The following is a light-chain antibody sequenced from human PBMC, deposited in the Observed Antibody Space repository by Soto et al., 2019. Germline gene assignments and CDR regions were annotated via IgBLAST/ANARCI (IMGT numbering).Light chain of an antibody. CDR2: AAS. Sequence: DIQMTQSPSPLSASVGYIVSMSCRASENIPGYVHWYQQRLGQAPKLLIYAASSLPSGVPSRFSGSGSGTDFTLSISSLQPEDFAAYYCQQSYTTPRTFGGGTKVDIK. V-gene: IGKV1-39*01. CDR3: QQSYTTPRT. CDR1: ENIPGY. J-gene: IGKJ4*01.